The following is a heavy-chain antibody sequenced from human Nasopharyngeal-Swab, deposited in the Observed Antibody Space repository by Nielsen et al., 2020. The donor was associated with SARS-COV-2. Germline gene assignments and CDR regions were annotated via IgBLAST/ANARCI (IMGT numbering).Heavy chain of an antibody. CDR2: INPNTGVT. Sequence: ASVKVSCKASGYTFTGYYMDWVRQAPGQGPEWMGRINPNTGVTTYAQKFQGRAIMTRDTSIGTAYMELSRLRSDDTAIYYCARENTMFRGVIALFDYWGQGTLVTVSS. CDR1: GYTFTGYY. D-gene: IGHD3-10*01. CDR3: ARENTMFRGVIALFDY. V-gene: IGHV1-2*06. J-gene: IGHJ4*02.